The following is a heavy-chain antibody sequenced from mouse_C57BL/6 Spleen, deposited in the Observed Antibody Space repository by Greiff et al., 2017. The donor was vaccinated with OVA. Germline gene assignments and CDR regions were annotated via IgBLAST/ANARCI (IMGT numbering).Heavy chain of an antibody. CDR3: ARRDFYGNYVGNFDY. J-gene: IGHJ2*01. V-gene: IGHV1-42*01. CDR1: GYSFTGYY. Sequence: EVKLMESGPELVKPGASVKISCKASGYSFTGYYMNWVKQSPEKSLEWIGEINPSTGGTTYNQKFKAKATLTVDKSSSTAYMQLKSLTSEDSAVYYCARRDFYGNYVGNFDYWGQGTTLTVSS. D-gene: IGHD2-1*01. CDR2: INPSTGGT.